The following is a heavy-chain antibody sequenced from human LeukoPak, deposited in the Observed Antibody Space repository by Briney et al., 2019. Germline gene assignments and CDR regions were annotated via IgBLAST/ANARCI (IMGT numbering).Heavy chain of an antibody. V-gene: IGHV3-7*01. Sequence: SGGSLRLSCAASGFTFSDYWMSWVRQVPGKGLEWVANMKQDGSEKYYVDSVKGRFTISRDNAKNSLYLQMNSLRAEDTAVYYCARSQQNYDFWSGYLYYFDYWGQGTLVTVSS. J-gene: IGHJ4*02. CDR3: ARSQQNYDFWSGYLYYFDY. CDR1: GFTFSDYW. D-gene: IGHD3-3*01. CDR2: MKQDGSEK.